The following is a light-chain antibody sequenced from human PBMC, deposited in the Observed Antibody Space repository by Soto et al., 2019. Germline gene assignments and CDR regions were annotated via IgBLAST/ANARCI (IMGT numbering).Light chain of an antibody. CDR1: QSISSY. V-gene: IGKV1-39*01. CDR3: QQSYSIFT. CDR2: AAS. J-gene: IGKJ4*01. Sequence: DIQMTQSPSSLSASVGDRVAITCRASQSISSYLNWYQQKPGKAPKLLIYAASTLQSGVPSRVSGSGSGTDFTLTISSLQPEDFATYFCQQSYSIFTFGGGTKVEIK.